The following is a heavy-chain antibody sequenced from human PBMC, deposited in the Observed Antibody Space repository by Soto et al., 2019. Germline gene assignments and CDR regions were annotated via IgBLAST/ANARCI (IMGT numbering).Heavy chain of an antibody. Sequence: TLSLTCTVSGGSINSGGYYWTWIRQHPGKGLEWIGYIYYIGSTYYNPSLKSRVTISVDTSKNQFSLKLSSVTAADTAVYFCARDSFRDTGMAYYYYGMDVWGRGTTVTVSS. CDR1: GGSINSGGYY. CDR2: IYYIGST. D-gene: IGHD5-18*01. V-gene: IGHV4-31*03. CDR3: ARDSFRDTGMAYYYYGMDV. J-gene: IGHJ6*02.